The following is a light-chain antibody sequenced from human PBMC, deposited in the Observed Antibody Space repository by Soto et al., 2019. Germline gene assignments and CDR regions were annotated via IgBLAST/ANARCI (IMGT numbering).Light chain of an antibody. CDR1: SSDVGGYNY. CDR2: DVS. V-gene: IGLV2-14*01. Sequence: QSALTQPASVSGSPGQSITISCTGTSSDVGGYNYVSWYQQHPSKAPKLMIYDVSNRPSGVSNRFSGSKSGNTASLTISGLQAEDEAEYYCSSYTSSSTHVVFGGGTKVTVL. J-gene: IGLJ2*01. CDR3: SSYTSSSTHVV.